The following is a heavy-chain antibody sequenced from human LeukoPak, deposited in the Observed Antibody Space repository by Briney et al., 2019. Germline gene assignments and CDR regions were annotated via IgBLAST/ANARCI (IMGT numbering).Heavy chain of an antibody. J-gene: IGHJ2*01. CDR1: GFTFSSYG. CDR2: IWYDGSNK. CDR3: ARGVFAGDLLTGYWYFDL. D-gene: IGHD1-20*01. Sequence: GGPLRLSCAASGFTFSSYGFHWVRQAPGKGLEWVALIWYDGSNKNYVDSVRGRFTISRDNSKNTVYLQMNSLRAEDTAVYYCARGVFAGDLLTGYWYFDLWGRGTLVTVSS. V-gene: IGHV3-33*01.